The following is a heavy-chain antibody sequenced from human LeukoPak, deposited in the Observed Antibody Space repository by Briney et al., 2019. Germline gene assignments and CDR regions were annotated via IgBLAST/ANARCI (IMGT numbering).Heavy chain of an antibody. D-gene: IGHD1-26*01. CDR1: GFTFSSYA. CDR3: ATLGATTHAFDI. V-gene: IGHV3-23*01. Sequence: TGGSLRLSCAASGFTFSSYAMSWVRQAPGKGLEWVSEISDSDGSTYYADSVKGRFTISRDNAKNSLYLQMNSLRAEDTAVYYCATLGATTHAFDIWGQGTMVTVSS. J-gene: IGHJ3*02. CDR2: ISDSDGST.